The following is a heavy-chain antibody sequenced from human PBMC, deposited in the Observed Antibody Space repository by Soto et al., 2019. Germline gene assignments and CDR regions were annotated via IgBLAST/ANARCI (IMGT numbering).Heavy chain of an antibody. CDR2: ISAYNENT. D-gene: IGHD2-15*01. CDR1: GYSFSRYG. Sequence: ASVKISCKASGYSFSRYGISWVRQAPGQGLEWMGWISAYNENTKYAQKFQGRVTMTTDTSTSTAYMELRSLTSDDTAMYYCAREGFCSSGSCALYSHDFFGMEVWGKGTKVTVSS. CDR3: AREGFCSSGSCALYSHDFFGMEV. V-gene: IGHV1-18*01. J-gene: IGHJ6*04.